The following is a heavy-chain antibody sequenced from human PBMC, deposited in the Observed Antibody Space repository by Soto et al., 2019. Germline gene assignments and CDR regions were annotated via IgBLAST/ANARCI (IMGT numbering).Heavy chain of an antibody. Sequence: GGSLRLSCAASGFTFRGHAMSWVRQAPGKGLELVSTISGSGGNTYYADSVKGRFTISRENSKKTLYLKMNSLRGEDTAVYYCAKGKANTIFDVETLFDYLGQGTLVTVSS. D-gene: IGHD3-3*01. J-gene: IGHJ4*02. CDR1: GFTFRGHA. V-gene: IGHV3-23*01. CDR2: ISGSGGNT. CDR3: AKGKANTIFDVETLFDY.